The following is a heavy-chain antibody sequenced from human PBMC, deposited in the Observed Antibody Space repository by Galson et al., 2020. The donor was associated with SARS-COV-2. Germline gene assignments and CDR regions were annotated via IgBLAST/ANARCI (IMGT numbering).Heavy chain of an antibody. CDR2: IYSGGST. Sequence: GESLKISCAASGFTVSSNYMSWVRQAPGKGLEWVSVIYSGGSTYYADSVKGRFTISRDNSKNTLYLQMNGLRAEDTAVYYCARDYGDQYFDYWGQGTLVTVSS. CDR3: ARDYGDQYFDY. J-gene: IGHJ4*02. V-gene: IGHV3-66*01. CDR1: GFTVSSNY. D-gene: IGHD4-17*01.